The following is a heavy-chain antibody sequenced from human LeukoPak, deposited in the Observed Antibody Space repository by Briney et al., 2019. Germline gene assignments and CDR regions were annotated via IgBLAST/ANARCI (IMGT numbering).Heavy chain of an antibody. Sequence: PGGSLRLSCAASGFTFSNYWMSWVRQAPGKGLEWVANIKQEGSEKYYVDSVKGRFTISRDNAKNSLYLQMNSLRAEDTAVYYCARGGQVTFDNWGQGTLVTVSS. CDR3: ARGGQVTFDN. J-gene: IGHJ4*02. CDR2: IKQEGSEK. D-gene: IGHD4-11*01. CDR1: GFTFSNYW. V-gene: IGHV3-7*01.